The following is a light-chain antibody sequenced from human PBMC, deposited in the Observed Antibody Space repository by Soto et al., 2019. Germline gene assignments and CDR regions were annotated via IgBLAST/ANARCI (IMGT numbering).Light chain of an antibody. CDR1: QSVSIY. J-gene: IGKJ3*01. CDR3: QQRSNWV. V-gene: IGKV3-11*01. CDR2: DAS. Sequence: ETVLTQSPATLSLSPGERATLSCRASQSVSIYLAWYQQKPGQAPRLLIYDASKRAPGVPARFSGSGSGTDFTLTISSLEPEDLGVYYCQQRSNWVFGPGTKVDIK.